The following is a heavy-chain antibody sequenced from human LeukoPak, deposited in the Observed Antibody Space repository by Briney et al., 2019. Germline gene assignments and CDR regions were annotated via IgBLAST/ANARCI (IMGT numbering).Heavy chain of an antibody. Sequence: GGSLRLSCAASGFTFSNYWMSWVRQAPGKGLEWVANIKQDGSEKHYVDSVKGRFTISTDNAKNSLYLQMNSLRAEDTAVYYCARIHYDFWSGYSPFDYWGQGTLVTVSS. CDR2: IKQDGSEK. CDR1: GFTFSNYW. CDR3: ARIHYDFWSGYSPFDY. V-gene: IGHV3-7*01. J-gene: IGHJ4*02. D-gene: IGHD3-3*01.